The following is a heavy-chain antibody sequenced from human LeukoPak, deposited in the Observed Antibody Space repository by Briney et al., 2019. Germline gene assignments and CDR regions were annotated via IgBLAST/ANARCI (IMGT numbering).Heavy chain of an antibody. CDR3: ASGYDLPY. CDR2: FSRSGSTI. CDR1: GFTFSSYE. Sequence: GGSLRLSCAASGFTFSSYEMNWVRQAPGKGLEWVSYFSRSGSTIYYADSVKGRFTISRDNAKNSLYLQMNSLRAEDTAVYYCASGYDLPYWGQGTLVTVSS. J-gene: IGHJ4*02. D-gene: IGHD5-12*01. V-gene: IGHV3-48*03.